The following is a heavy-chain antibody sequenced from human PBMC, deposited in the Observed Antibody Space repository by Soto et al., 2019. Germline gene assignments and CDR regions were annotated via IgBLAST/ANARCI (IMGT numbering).Heavy chain of an antibody. Sequence: GGSLRLSCVASGFIFSNYWVSWVRQAPGKGLEWVASIKQDGSEKYYVDSVQGRFTMSRDNSENSLYLQMNSLRVEDTAVYYCARDLLYYDFWSGYSHAFDVWGQGTMVTVSS. D-gene: IGHD3-3*01. CDR3: ARDLLYYDFWSGYSHAFDV. CDR1: GFIFSNYW. V-gene: IGHV3-7*03. CDR2: IKQDGSEK. J-gene: IGHJ3*01.